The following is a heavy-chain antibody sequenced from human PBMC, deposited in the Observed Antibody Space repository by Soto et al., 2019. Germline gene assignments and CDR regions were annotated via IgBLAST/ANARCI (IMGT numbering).Heavy chain of an antibody. V-gene: IGHV1-18*01. CDR2: FSAYNGNT. J-gene: IGHJ4*02. D-gene: IGHD6-19*01. CDR1: VYTFTSSG. Sequence: VQLVQSGAEVKKPGASVKVSCKASVYTFTSSGIRWVRQEPGQGLEWIGWFSAYNGNTNYAQKLQGRVTMTTDTSTSSAYIELRSLRSDDTAVYYCARGPTRSIAVAGTHFDYWGQGTLVTVSS. CDR3: ARGPTRSIAVAGTHFDY.